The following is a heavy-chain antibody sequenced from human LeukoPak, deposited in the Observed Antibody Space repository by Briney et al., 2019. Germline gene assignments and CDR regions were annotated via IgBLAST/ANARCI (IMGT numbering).Heavy chain of an antibody. Sequence: SETLSLTCAVYGGSFSGYYWSWIRQPPGKGLEWIGEINHSGSTNYNPSLKSRVTISVDTSKNQFSLKLSSVTAADTAVYYCARRPARYYYYYYMDVWGKGTTGTVSS. D-gene: IGHD6-6*01. CDR1: GGSFSGYY. J-gene: IGHJ6*03. V-gene: IGHV4-34*01. CDR3: ARRPARYYYYYYMDV. CDR2: INHSGST.